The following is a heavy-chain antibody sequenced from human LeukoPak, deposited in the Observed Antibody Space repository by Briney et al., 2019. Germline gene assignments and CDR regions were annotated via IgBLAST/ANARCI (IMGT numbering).Heavy chain of an antibody. V-gene: IGHV3-30*03. Sequence: ALTLSCPPSRFSLTRYLIHWVRQAQRRGREWVAVVFFEGTKRYSAASLKGRLTISRDNSRNTASLKMNSLRPEDTAIYYCARDHGCSGGACYFLYYWGQGALVTVSS. CDR2: VFFEGTKR. J-gene: IGHJ4*02. CDR1: RFSLTRYL. CDR3: ARDHGCSGGACYFLYY. D-gene: IGHD2-15*01.